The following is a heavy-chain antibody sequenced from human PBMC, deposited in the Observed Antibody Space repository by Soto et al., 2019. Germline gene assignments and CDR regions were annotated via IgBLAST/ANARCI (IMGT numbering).Heavy chain of an antibody. CDR2: ISYDGSIK. Sequence: QVQLVESGGGVVQPEKSLRLSCAASGFTFNSYGMHWVRQAPGKGLEWVAVISYDGSIKYYADSVKGRFTISRDNSKNTLYLQMNSLRADDMAVYYRANTYCSGGSCYPFYFDYWGQGTLVTVSS. CDR3: ANTYCSGGSCYPFYFDY. J-gene: IGHJ4*02. D-gene: IGHD2-15*01. CDR1: GFTFNSYG. V-gene: IGHV3-30*18.